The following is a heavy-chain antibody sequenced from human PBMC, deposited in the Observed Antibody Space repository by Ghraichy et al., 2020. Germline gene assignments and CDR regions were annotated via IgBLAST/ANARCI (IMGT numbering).Heavy chain of an antibody. J-gene: IGHJ4*02. CDR1: GFTFSSYW. Sequence: GESLNISCAASGFTFSSYWMHWVRQAPGKGLVWVSRINSDGSSTSYADSVKGRFTISRDNAKNTLYLQMNSLRAEDTAVYYCARVFTTDYGGNSAADYWGQGTLVTVSS. CDR3: ARVFTTDYGGNSAADY. D-gene: IGHD4-23*01. V-gene: IGHV3-74*01. CDR2: INSDGSST.